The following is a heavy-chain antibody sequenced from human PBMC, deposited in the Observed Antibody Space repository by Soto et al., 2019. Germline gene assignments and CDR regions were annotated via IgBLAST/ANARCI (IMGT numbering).Heavy chain of an antibody. D-gene: IGHD6-13*01. CDR2: ISYDGSNK. V-gene: IGHV3-30-3*01. CDR3: ARELIAAAASSSYYYGMGV. CDR1: GFTFSSYA. J-gene: IGHJ6*02. Sequence: GGSLRLSCAASGFTFSSYAMHWVRQAPGKGLEWVAVISYDGSNKYYADSVKGRFTISRDNSKNTLYLQMNSLRAEDTAVYYCARELIAAAASSSYYYGMGVWGQGTTLTVSS.